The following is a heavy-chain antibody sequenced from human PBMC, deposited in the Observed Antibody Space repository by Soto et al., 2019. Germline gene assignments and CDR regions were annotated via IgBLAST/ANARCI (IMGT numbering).Heavy chain of an antibody. CDR1: GYTFTSYY. Sequence: QVQLVQSGAEVKKPGASVKVSCKASGYTFTSYYMHWVRQAPGQGLEWMGIINTSGGSTSYAQKFQGRVTMTRDTSTSTVYMELSSLRSEDTAVYYCARESCSGGSCYWGWFDPWGQGTLVTVSS. CDR3: ARESCSGGSCYWGWFDP. CDR2: INTSGGST. V-gene: IGHV1-46*01. D-gene: IGHD2-15*01. J-gene: IGHJ5*02.